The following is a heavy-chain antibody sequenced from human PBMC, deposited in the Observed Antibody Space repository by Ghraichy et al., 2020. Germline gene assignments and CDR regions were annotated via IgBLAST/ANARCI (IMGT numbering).Heavy chain of an antibody. CDR3: ARHLDYSSGWYNAFDI. D-gene: IGHD6-19*01. CDR2: LYYSGSI. J-gene: IGHJ3*02. Sequence: SETLSLTCYVSGPSISSSSYYWGWIRQPPGKGLEYIGSLYYSGSIFYSPSLKSRVTMSVDTSKNQFSLKLTSVTAADTAVYYCARHLDYSSGWYNAFDIWGRGTLVTVSS. V-gene: IGHV4-39*01. CDR1: GPSISSSSYY.